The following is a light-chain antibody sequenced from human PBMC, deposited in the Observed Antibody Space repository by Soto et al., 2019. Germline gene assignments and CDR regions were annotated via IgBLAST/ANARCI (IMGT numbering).Light chain of an antibody. J-gene: IGLJ2*01. CDR3: SSFTISRNTVI. CDR1: SSDVDGYNY. Sequence: QSALTQPASVSGSPGQSITISCTGTSSDVDGYNYVSWYQYHPGKAPKLMIYDVNNRPSGVSTRFSGSKSGNTASLTISGLQAKDEADYYCSSFTISRNTVIFGGGTQLTVL. CDR2: DVN. V-gene: IGLV2-14*01.